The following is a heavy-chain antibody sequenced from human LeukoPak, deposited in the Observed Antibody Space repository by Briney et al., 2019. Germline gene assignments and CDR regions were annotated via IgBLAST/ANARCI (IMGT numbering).Heavy chain of an antibody. V-gene: IGHV3-33*01. Sequence: GGSLRLSCAASGFTFSSYGMHWVRQAPGKGLEWVAVIWYDGSNKYYADSVKGRFTISRDNSKNTLYLQMNSLRAEDTAVYYCAREGQQQLGLDYWGQGTLVAVSS. D-gene: IGHD6-13*01. CDR2: IWYDGSNK. CDR3: AREGQQQLGLDY. CDR1: GFTFSSYG. J-gene: IGHJ4*02.